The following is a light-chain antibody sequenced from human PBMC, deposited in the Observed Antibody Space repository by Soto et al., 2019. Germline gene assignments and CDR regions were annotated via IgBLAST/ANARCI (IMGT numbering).Light chain of an antibody. Sequence: QSALTQPPSASVTPGQRVTISCSGSSSNIGSNYVYWYQQLPGTAPKLLIYRNNQRPSGVPDRFSGSKSGTSASLAISGLRSEDEADYYCAAWDDSLGGYVFGTGTKVTVL. CDR2: RNN. CDR3: AAWDDSLGGYV. J-gene: IGLJ1*01. CDR1: SSNIGSNY. V-gene: IGLV1-47*01.